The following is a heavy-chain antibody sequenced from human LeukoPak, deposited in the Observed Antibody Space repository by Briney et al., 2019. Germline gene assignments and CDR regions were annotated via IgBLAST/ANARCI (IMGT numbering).Heavy chain of an antibody. CDR3: ATTYYYDGSDYPLVGFQR. V-gene: IGHV4-34*01. J-gene: IGHJ1*01. CDR1: GGSFSNDY. Sequence: SETLSLTCAVYGGSFSNDYWSCIRQPPGKGLEWIGEINHSGSTSYNPSLKSRVTISVDTSKNQFSLKLSSVTAADTAVYYCATTYYYDGSDYPLVGFQRWGQGTLVTVSS. D-gene: IGHD3-22*01. CDR2: INHSGST.